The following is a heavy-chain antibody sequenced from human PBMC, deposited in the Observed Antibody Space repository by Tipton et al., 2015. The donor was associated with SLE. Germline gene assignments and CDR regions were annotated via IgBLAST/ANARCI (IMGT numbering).Heavy chain of an antibody. CDR1: GYSFTSYW. J-gene: IGHJ6*02. CDR3: ARALGYCSSTSRYGDVGMDV. Sequence: QLVQSGAEVKKPGESLKISCKGSGYSFTSYWIGWVRQMPGKGLEWMGIIYPGDSDTRYSPSFQGQVTISADKSISTAYLQWSSLKASDTAMYYCARALGYCSSTSRYGDVGMDVWGQGTTVTVSS. D-gene: IGHD2-2*01. CDR2: IYPGDSDT. V-gene: IGHV5-51*03.